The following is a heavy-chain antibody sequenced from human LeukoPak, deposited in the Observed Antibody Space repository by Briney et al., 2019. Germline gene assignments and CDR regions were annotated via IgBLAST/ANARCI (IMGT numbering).Heavy chain of an antibody. CDR1: GFTFSSYW. J-gene: IGHJ6*03. CDR3: ATGGGSGNPFYYYYMDV. CDR2: INSDGSSA. V-gene: IGHV3-74*01. D-gene: IGHD3-10*01. Sequence: PGGSLRLSCAASGFTFSSYWMHWVRQAPGKGLVWVSRINSDGSSASYADSVKGRVTISRDNAKNKLYLQMNSLRAEDTAVYYCATGGGSGNPFYYYYMDVWGKGTTVTISS.